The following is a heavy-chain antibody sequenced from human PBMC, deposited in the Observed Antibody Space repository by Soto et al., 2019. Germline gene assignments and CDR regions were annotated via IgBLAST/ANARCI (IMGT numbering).Heavy chain of an antibody. J-gene: IGHJ4*02. CDR3: ARLLHDSRGYYFFDY. CDR2: IYYSGSL. Sequence: SETLSLTCSVSGGSISSSNYYWGWIRQPPGKGLEWLGSIYYSGSLYHNPSLRSRVTMSIDTSMKQFSLDLSSVTAADSAVYYCARLLHDSRGYYFFDYWGQGTRVTVSS. D-gene: IGHD3-22*01. CDR1: GGSISSSNYY. V-gene: IGHV4-39*01.